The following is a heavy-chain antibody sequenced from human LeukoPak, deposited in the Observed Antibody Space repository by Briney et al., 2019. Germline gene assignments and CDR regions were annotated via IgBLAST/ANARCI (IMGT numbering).Heavy chain of an antibody. CDR2: IVPKSGDT. Sequence: ASVTVSCKTSGYKFTDKHLHWVRQAAGRGLEWMGRIVPKSGDTNYAQQFQGRVTMTRDTSISTAYMELSRLTSDDTAVYFCVRENWFIANWGQGTQVTVSS. V-gene: IGHV1-2*06. CDR3: VRENWFIAN. J-gene: IGHJ4*02. D-gene: IGHD3-9*01. CDR1: GYKFTDKH.